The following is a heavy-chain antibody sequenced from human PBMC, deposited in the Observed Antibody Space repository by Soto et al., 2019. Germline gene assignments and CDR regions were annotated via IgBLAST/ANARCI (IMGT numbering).Heavy chain of an antibody. CDR3: ARDRLMATAGTARHYFGLDV. V-gene: IGHV4-31*03. CDR2: IYYSGNT. CDR1: GGSIRSGGYY. D-gene: IGHD5-18*01. Sequence: SETLSLICTVSGGSIRSGGYYWSWVRQNPRRGLEWIGNIYYSGNTYYNPSLKSRLTISVDTSRNQFSLNLSSVTAADTAVYYCARDRLMATAGTARHYFGLDVWGQGTTVTVSS. J-gene: IGHJ6*02.